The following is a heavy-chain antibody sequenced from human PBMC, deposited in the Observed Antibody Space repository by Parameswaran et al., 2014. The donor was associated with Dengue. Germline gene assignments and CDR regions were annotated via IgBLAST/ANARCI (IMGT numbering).Heavy chain of an antibody. D-gene: IGHD3-3*01. V-gene: IGHV3-64*02. CDR3: ARGETNYNFWSGYLGY. CDR2: ISSNGLAT. J-gene: IGHJ4*02. Sequence: WIRQPPGKGLEYVSAISSNGLATYYADSVKGRFTVSRDNYKNTVYLQVGSLRAEDMAVYYCARGETNYNFWSGYLGYWGQGTLVTVSS.